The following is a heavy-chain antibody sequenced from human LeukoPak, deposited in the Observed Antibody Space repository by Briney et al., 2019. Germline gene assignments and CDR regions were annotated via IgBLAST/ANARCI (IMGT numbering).Heavy chain of an antibody. V-gene: IGHV1-69*13. Sequence: SVKVSCTASGGTFSSYAISWVRQAPGQGLEWMGGIIPIFGTANYAQKFQGRVTITADESTSTAYTELSSLRSEDTAVYYCARDRDWNSHLDYWGQGTLVTVSS. CDR1: GGTFSSYA. D-gene: IGHD1-7*01. CDR3: ARDRDWNSHLDY. J-gene: IGHJ4*02. CDR2: IIPIFGTA.